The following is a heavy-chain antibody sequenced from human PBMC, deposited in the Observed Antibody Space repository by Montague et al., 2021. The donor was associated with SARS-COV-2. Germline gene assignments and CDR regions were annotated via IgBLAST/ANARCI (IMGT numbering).Heavy chain of an antibody. Sequence: SETLSLTCAVYGGSFSGYYWSWIRQSPGKGLEWIGEINHSGTTNYNPSLKSRVIISADTSKNQLSLKTSSVTAADTAVYYCARGGRGSRYHLLSGTWFDPWGQGTLVTVSS. CDR3: ARGGRGSRYHLLSGTWFDP. J-gene: IGHJ5*02. CDR1: GGSFSGYY. V-gene: IGHV4-34*01. CDR2: INHSGTT. D-gene: IGHD2-2*01.